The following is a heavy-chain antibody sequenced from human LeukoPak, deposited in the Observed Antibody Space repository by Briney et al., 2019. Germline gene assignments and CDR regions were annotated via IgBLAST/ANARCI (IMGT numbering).Heavy chain of an antibody. Sequence: PSETLSLTCAVYGGSFSGYYWSWIRQPPGKGLEWIGEINHSGSTNYNPSLKSRVTISVDTSKNQFSLKLSSVTAADTAVYYCARSRFDWLLSWGDYCGMDVWGQGTTVTVSS. CDR3: ARSRFDWLLSWGDYCGMDV. J-gene: IGHJ6*02. V-gene: IGHV4-34*01. CDR2: INHSGST. D-gene: IGHD3-9*01. CDR1: GGSFSGYY.